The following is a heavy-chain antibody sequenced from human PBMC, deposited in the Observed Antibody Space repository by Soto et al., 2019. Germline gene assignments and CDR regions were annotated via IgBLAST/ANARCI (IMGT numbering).Heavy chain of an antibody. D-gene: IGHD2-15*01. CDR3: AKGDCSGGRCYRGFDY. CDR2: VSASGSIT. Sequence: GGSLRLSFAASGFTFSSHDMSWVRQSPGKGLEWVSGVSASGSITSYADSAKGRFTISRDNAKNTMFLQMNSLRGEDTAVYFCAKGDCSGGRCYRGFDYWGQGTLVTVSS. CDR1: GFTFSSHD. J-gene: IGHJ4*02. V-gene: IGHV3-23*01.